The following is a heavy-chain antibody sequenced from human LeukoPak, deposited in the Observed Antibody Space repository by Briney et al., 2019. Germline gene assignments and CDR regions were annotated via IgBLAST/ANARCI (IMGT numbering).Heavy chain of an antibody. V-gene: IGHV1-69*13. CDR3: AREGSSFEFDY. CDR2: NIPIFGTA. D-gene: IGHD6-6*01. Sequence: SVKVSCKASGFTFSSYAISWVRQAPGQGLEWMGGNIPIFGTANYAQKFQGRVTITADESTSTAYMELSSLRSEDTAVYYCAREGSSFEFDYWGQGTLVTVSS. CDR1: GFTFSSYA. J-gene: IGHJ4*02.